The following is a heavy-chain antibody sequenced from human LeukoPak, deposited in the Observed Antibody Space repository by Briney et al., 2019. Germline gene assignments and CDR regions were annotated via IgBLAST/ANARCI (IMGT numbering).Heavy chain of an antibody. D-gene: IGHD3-10*01. V-gene: IGHV3-74*01. CDR1: GFTFSSYW. J-gene: IGHJ4*02. Sequence: GGSLRLSCAASGFTFSSYWMHWVRQAPGEGLVWVSRINPDGSSPDYADSVKGRSTISRDNAKKTLYLQMNSLRAEDTAVYYCTRDTYGLEDYWGQGTLVTVSS. CDR2: INPDGSSP. CDR3: TRDTYGLEDY.